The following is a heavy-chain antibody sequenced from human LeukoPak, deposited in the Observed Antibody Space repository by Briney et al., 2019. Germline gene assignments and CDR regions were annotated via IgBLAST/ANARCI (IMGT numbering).Heavy chain of an antibody. D-gene: IGHD4-17*01. CDR1: GGSISSYY. CDR3: ARHRYGDYKYYFDY. V-gene: IGHV4-59*08. CDR2: IYYSGST. J-gene: IGHJ4*02. Sequence: PSETLSLTCTVSGGSISSYYRSWIRQPPGKGLEWIGYIYYSGSTNYNPSLKSRVTISVDTSKNQFSLKLSSVTAADTAVYYCARHRYGDYKYYFDYWGQGTLVTVSS.